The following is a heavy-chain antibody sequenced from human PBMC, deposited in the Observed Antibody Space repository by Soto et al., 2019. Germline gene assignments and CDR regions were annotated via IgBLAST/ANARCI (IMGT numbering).Heavy chain of an antibody. CDR1: GYTFTGYY. V-gene: IGHV1-2*04. Sequence: EASVKVSCKASGYTFTGYYMHWVRQAPGQGLEWMGWINPNSGGTNYAQKFQGWVTMTRDTSISTAYMELSRLRSDDTAVYYCARAVYGDYVSQHYYYYMDVWGKGTTVTVSS. CDR3: ARAVYGDYVSQHYYYYMDV. J-gene: IGHJ6*03. CDR2: INPNSGGT. D-gene: IGHD4-17*01.